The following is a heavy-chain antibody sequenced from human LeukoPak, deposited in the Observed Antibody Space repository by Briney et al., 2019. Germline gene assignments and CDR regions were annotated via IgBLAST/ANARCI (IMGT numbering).Heavy chain of an antibody. Sequence: PSETLSLTCTVSGGSISSYYWSWIRQPPGKGLEWIGYIYYSGSTNYNPSLKSRVTISVDTSKNQFSPKLSSVTAADTAVYYCARHVRTRIDRWGQGTLVTVSS. D-gene: IGHD2-15*01. CDR3: ARHVRTRIDR. J-gene: IGHJ5*02. V-gene: IGHV4-59*08. CDR1: GGSISSYY. CDR2: IYYSGST.